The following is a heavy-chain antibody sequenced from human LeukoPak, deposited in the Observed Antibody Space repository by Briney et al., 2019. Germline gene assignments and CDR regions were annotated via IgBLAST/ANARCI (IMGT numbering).Heavy chain of an antibody. J-gene: IGHJ4*02. CDR1: GGSISSYY. Sequence: SQTLSLTCTVSGGSISSYYWSWIRQPPGKGLEWIGYIYYSGSTNYNPSLKSRVTISVDTSKNQFSLKLSSVTAADTAVYYCARATTGYDSSGYYFSPTFYDYWGQGTLVTVSS. CDR2: IYYSGST. CDR3: ARATTGYDSSGYYFSPTFYDY. V-gene: IGHV4-59*01. D-gene: IGHD3-22*01.